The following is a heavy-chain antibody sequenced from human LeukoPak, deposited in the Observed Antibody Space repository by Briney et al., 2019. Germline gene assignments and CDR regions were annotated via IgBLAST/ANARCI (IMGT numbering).Heavy chain of an antibody. V-gene: IGHV1-46*01. CDR2: INPSGGST. J-gene: IGHJ6*04. CDR1: GYTFTSYY. Sequence: ASLKVSRKASGYTFTSYYMHWVRQAPGQGREWMGIINPSGGSTSYAQHSQGRVTMTRDTSTSTLYMELSSLRSEDTAVYYCARDIVVVPAAYSLGMDVWGKGNTVTVSS. D-gene: IGHD2-2*01. CDR3: ARDIVVVPAAYSLGMDV.